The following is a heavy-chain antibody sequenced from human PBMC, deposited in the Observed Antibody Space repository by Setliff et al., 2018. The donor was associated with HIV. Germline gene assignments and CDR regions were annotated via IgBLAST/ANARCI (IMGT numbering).Heavy chain of an antibody. Sequence: SETLSLTCTVSGGSISSGGYYWSWIRQPPGKGLEWIGSIYYSGSTYYNPSLQSRVTISVDTSKNQFSLKLSSVTAADTAVYYCARQKTVTTYFDYWGQGTLVTVSS. D-gene: IGHD4-17*01. J-gene: IGHJ4*02. V-gene: IGHV4-39*01. CDR1: GGSISSGGYY. CDR3: ARQKTVTTYFDY. CDR2: IYYSGST.